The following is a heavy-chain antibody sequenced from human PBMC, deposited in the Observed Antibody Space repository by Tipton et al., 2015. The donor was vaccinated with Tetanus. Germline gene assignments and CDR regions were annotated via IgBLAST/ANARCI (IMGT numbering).Heavy chain of an antibody. CDR1: GYIFNNYW. D-gene: IGHD2-8*01. CDR3: ARAHCTDGVCNFDF. V-gene: IGHV5-51*01. J-gene: IGHJ4*02. Sequence: QLVQSGGEVKKPGESLKISCKGSGYIFNNYWIGWVRQKPGKGLEWMGIIYPGDSDTRYSPSFQGQVTISVDKSINTAYLQWSSLKAPDTSMFYCARAHCTDGVCNFDFWGQGALVTVA. CDR2: IYPGDSDT.